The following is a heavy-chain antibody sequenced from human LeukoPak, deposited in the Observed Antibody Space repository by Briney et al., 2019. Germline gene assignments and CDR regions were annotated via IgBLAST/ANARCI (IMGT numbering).Heavy chain of an antibody. CDR2: ISSSSSYI. CDR1: GFTFSSYS. D-gene: IGHD1-26*01. V-gene: IGHV3-21*04. Sequence: GGSLRLSCAASGFTFSSYSMNWVRQAPGKGLEWVSSISSSSSYIYYADSVKGRFTISRDNSKSTLYLHMNSPGVDDTAVYYCASGPPWEPPDNWGQGTLVTVSS. CDR3: ASGPPWEPPDN. J-gene: IGHJ4*02.